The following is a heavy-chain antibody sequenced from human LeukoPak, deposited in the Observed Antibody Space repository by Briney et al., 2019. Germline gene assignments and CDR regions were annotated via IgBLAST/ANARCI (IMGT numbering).Heavy chain of an antibody. Sequence: GGSLILSCSASGVTFISYWMHWVRQAPGKGLVWVSRINPDGSSTTYADCVKGRFTMSRDNAANMLYLQMNSLRADDTAVYYCVRGIAGAANDHWGQGTLVTVSS. CDR3: VRGIAGAANDH. J-gene: IGHJ4*02. CDR2: INPDGSST. D-gene: IGHD6-19*01. CDR1: GVTFISYW. V-gene: IGHV3-74*01.